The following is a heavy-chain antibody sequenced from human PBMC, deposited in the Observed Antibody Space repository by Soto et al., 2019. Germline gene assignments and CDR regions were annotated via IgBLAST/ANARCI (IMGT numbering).Heavy chain of an antibody. CDR2: TYYRSKRYN. V-gene: IGHV6-1*01. D-gene: IGHD3-3*01. CDR3: ARDRNFGVVIITYYGMDV. Sequence: SQTLSLTCAISGDSVSSNSAAWNCIIHSPSRFLEWLGRTYYRSKRYNDYAVSVKSRITINPDTSKNQFSLQLNSVTPEDTAVYYCARDRNFGVVIITYYGMDVWGQGTTVTVSS. CDR1: GDSVSSNSAA. J-gene: IGHJ6*02.